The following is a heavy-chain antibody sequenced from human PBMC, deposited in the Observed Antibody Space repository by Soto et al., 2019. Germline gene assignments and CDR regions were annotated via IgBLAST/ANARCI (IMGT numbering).Heavy chain of an antibody. V-gene: IGHV1-69*12. CDR3: ARDLYSSGWYPVGHFDY. CDR1: GGTFSSYA. CDR2: IIPIFGTA. J-gene: IGHJ4*02. Sequence: QVQLVQCGAEVKKPGSSVKVSCKASGGTFSSYAISWVRQAPGQGLEWMGGIIPIFGTANYAQKFQGRVTITADESTSSPYMELSSLRSEDTAVYYCARDLYSSGWYPVGHFDYWGQGTLVTVSS. D-gene: IGHD6-19*01.